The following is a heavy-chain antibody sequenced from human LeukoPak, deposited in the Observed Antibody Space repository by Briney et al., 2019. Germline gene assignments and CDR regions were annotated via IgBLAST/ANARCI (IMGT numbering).Heavy chain of an antibody. CDR2: ISTSSSYI. CDR3: ARGPSYFQH. J-gene: IGHJ1*01. CDR1: GFTFSTYS. Sequence: GGSLRLSCAASGFTFSTYSMNWVRQAPGKGLEWVSSISTSSSYIYYADSLKGRFTISRDNAKNSLYLQMNSLRAEDTAVYYCARGPSYFQHWGQGTLVTVSS. V-gene: IGHV3-21*01.